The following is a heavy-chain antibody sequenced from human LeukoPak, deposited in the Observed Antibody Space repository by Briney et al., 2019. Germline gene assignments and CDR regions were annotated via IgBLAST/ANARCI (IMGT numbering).Heavy chain of an antibody. CDR2: IYYSGST. D-gene: IGHD3-22*01. V-gene: IGHV4-59*01. Sequence: SETLSLTCTVSGGSISSYYWSWVRQPPGKGLEWIGYIYYSGSTNYNPSLKSRVTISVDTSKNQFPLKLSSVTAADTAVYYCARASPYYYDSSGFDYWGQGTLVTVSS. CDR1: GGSISSYY. J-gene: IGHJ4*02. CDR3: ARASPYYYDSSGFDY.